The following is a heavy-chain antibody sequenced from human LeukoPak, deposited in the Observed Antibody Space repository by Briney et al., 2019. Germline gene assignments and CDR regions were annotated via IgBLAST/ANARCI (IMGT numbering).Heavy chain of an antibody. V-gene: IGHV3-53*01. CDR2: IYSGGST. D-gene: IGHD1-1*01. CDR3: ARDLAVTTDY. CDR1: GFSVSGNY. J-gene: IGHJ4*02. Sequence: GGSLRLSCAASGFSVSGNYMSWVRQAPGKGLEWVSLIYSGGSTYYADSVKGRFTISRDNSKNTVYLQMNSLTAEDTAVYYCARDLAVTTDYWGQGTLVTVSS.